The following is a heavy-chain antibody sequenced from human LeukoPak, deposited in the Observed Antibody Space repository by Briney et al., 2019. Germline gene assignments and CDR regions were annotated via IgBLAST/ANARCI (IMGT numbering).Heavy chain of an antibody. CDR3: ARGSLWFGEDY. CDR1: GGSISSGGYS. D-gene: IGHD3-10*01. CDR2: IYHSGST. J-gene: IGHJ4*02. Sequence: PSETLSLTCAVSGGSISSGGYSWSWIRQPPGKGLEWIGYIYHSGSTYYNPSLKSRVTISVDRSKNQFSLKLSSVTAADTAVYYCARGSLWFGEDYWGQGTLVTVSS. V-gene: IGHV4-30-2*01.